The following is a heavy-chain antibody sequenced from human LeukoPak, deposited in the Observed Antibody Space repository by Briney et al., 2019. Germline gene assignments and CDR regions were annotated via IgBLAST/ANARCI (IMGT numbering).Heavy chain of an antibody. J-gene: IGHJ4*02. CDR1: GGSISSGGYY. CDR3: ARGFLGAADYYLNPYFDY. V-gene: IGHV4-31*03. Sequence: KPSETLSLTCTVSGGSISSGGYYWSWIRQHPGKGLEWIGYIYYSGSTYYNPPLKSRVTISVDTSKNQFSLKLSSVTAADTAVYYCARGFLGAADYYLNPYFDYWGQGILVTVSS. CDR2: IYYSGST. D-gene: IGHD1-26*01.